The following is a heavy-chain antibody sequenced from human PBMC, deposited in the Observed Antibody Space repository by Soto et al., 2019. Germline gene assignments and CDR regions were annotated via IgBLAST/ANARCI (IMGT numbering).Heavy chain of an antibody. J-gene: IGHJ6*03. D-gene: IGHD3-9*01. CDR1: GGTFGGYD. CDR2: INHSGST. V-gene: IGHV4-34*01. Sequence: SETLCLTCGVYGGTFGGYDGSWIRQTTGKGLEWIGEINHSGSTNYNPSLKSRVTISADTSKNQFSLKLSSVTAADTAVYYCARSTLDYDILTGYPDYYYYMDVWGKGTTVTVSS. CDR3: ARSTLDYDILTGYPDYYYYMDV.